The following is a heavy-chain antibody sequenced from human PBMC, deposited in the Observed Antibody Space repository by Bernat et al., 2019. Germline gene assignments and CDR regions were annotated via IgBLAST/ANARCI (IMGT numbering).Heavy chain of an antibody. CDR2: ITGDGSST. D-gene: IGHD4-11*01. Sequence: EVQLVETGGGLVQPGGSLRLSCAASGFTLSTSWMHWVRQPPGKGLVWVSRITGDGSSTIYADSVKGRFTISRDNAKNTLYLQMNNLRAEDTAVYYCARDRSYTMDVWGQGTTVTVSS. V-gene: IGHV3-74*01. CDR3: ARDRSYTMDV. CDR1: GFTLSTSW. J-gene: IGHJ6*02.